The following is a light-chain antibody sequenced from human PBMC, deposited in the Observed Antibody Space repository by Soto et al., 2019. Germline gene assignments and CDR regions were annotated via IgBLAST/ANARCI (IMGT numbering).Light chain of an antibody. CDR2: ETY. CDR3: RQYGGSSRT. J-gene: IGKJ1*01. V-gene: IGKV3-20*01. CDR1: QSVRSN. Sequence: EIVMTQFPATLSVSPGERATLSCRASQSVRSNLAWYQQKPGQAPRLLIYETYRRATGIPDRFSGSGSGIDFTLTISRLEPEDFAVYLCRQYGGSSRTFGLGTKVDI.